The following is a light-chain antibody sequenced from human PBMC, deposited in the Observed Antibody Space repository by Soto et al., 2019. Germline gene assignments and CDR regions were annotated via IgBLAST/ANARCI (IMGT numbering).Light chain of an antibody. Sequence: QPVLTQPPSASGTPGHRVTIACSGGSSNIGANSVNWYQQLPRAAPTLLIYDNNQRPSGVPDRFSGSRSGTSASLAISGLQSGDEADYYCAAWDDSLNGYVFGTGTKLTVL. J-gene: IGLJ1*01. CDR3: AAWDDSLNGYV. CDR1: SSNIGANS. V-gene: IGLV1-44*01. CDR2: DNN.